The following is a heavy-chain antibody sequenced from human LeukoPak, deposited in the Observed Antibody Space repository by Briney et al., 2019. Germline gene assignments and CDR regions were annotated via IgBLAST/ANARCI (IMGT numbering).Heavy chain of an antibody. CDR1: GFTFSSYS. Sequence: GGSLRRSCAASGFTFSSYSMNWVRQAPGKGLEWVSSISSSSSYIYYADSVKGRFTISRDNAKNSLYLQMNSLRAEDTAVYYCARGSYSSGWYRGSYWGQGTLVTVSS. D-gene: IGHD6-19*01. J-gene: IGHJ4*02. CDR2: ISSSSSYI. V-gene: IGHV3-21*01. CDR3: ARGSYSSGWYRGSY.